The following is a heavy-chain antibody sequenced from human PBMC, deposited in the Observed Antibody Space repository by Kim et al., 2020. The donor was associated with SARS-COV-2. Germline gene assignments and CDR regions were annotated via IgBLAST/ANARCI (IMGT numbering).Heavy chain of an antibody. CDR3: ARGEGPVYDILTGYYPDWYFDL. CDR1: GYTFTSYG. CDR2: ISAYNGNT. J-gene: IGHJ2*01. D-gene: IGHD3-9*01. V-gene: IGHV1-18*01. Sequence: ASVKVSCKASGYTFTSYGISWVRQAPGQGLEWMGWISAYNGNTNYAQKLQGRVTMTTDTSTSTAYMELRSLRSDDTAVYYCARGEGPVYDILTGYYPDWYFDLWGRGTLVTVSS.